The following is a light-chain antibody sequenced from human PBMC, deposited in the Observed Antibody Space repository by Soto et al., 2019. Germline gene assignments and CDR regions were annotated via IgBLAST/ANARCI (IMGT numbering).Light chain of an antibody. Sequence: QSARTQPASVYGAPGQSITISCTGTSSDVGSYNLVSWYQQHPGKAPKLMIYEVSKRPSGVSNRFSGSKSGNTASLTISGLQAEDEADYYCCSYAGSSTFVVFGGGTPLTV. CDR3: CSYAGSSTFVV. CDR1: SSDVGSYNL. J-gene: IGLJ2*01. CDR2: EVS. V-gene: IGLV2-23*02.